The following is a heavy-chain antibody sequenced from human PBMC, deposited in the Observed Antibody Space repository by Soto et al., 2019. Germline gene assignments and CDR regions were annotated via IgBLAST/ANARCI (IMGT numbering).Heavy chain of an antibody. CDR3: ARGLIYDSSGYYFDY. J-gene: IGHJ4*02. Sequence: ASVKVSCKASGGTLSSYAISWVRQAPGQGLEWMGGIIPIFGTANYAQKFQGRVTITADESTSTAYMELSSLRSEDTAVYYCARGLIYDSSGYYFDYWAREPWSPSPQ. V-gene: IGHV1-69*13. D-gene: IGHD3-22*01. CDR1: GGTLSSYA. CDR2: IIPIFGTA.